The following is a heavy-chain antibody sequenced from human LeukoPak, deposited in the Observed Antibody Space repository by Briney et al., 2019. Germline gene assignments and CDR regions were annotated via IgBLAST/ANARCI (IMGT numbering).Heavy chain of an antibody. Sequence: SETLSLTCTDSGGSISSSSYYWGWIRQPPGKGLEWIGSIYYSGSTYYNPSLKSRVTISVDTSKNQFSLKLSSVTAADTAVYYCARETGTTPYYYYMDVWGKGTTVTVSS. CDR3: ARETGTTPYYYYMDV. CDR2: IYYSGST. CDR1: GGSISSSSYY. V-gene: IGHV4-39*07. D-gene: IGHD1-7*01. J-gene: IGHJ6*03.